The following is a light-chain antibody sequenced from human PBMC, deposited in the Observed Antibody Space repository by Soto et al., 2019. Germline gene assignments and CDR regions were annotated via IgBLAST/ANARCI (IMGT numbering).Light chain of an antibody. V-gene: IGKV3-15*01. CDR1: ESVSDD. Sequence: IVLTQSPANLSVSPGERATLSCRASESVSDDLAWYQQKPGRAPRLLIYRASTRAAGVSARISGSGSGTDFTLTISSLQPEDVATYYCQKYNTARWAFGQGTKVEIK. J-gene: IGKJ1*01. CDR3: QKYNTARWA. CDR2: RAS.